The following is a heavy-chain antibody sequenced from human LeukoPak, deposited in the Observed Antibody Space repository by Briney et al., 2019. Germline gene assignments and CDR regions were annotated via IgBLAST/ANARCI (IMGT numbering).Heavy chain of an antibody. CDR2: LYYSENT. D-gene: IGHD3-9*01. CDR1: GGSISSYY. CDR3: AKDYRKKENIDISTGITPRFDP. Sequence: SETLSLTCTVSGGSISSYYWSWIRQPAGKGLEWIGRLYYSENTYYNPSLKSRVTISVDTSKNQFSLKLSSVTAADTAVYYCAKDYRKKENIDISTGITPRFDPWGQGTLVTVSS. J-gene: IGHJ5*02. V-gene: IGHV4-59*05.